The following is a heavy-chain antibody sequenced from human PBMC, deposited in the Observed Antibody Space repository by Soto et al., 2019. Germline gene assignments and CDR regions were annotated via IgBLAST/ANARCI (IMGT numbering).Heavy chain of an antibody. CDR3: VRDWQLSP. V-gene: IGHV1-18*04. CDR1: GYAFSNYG. D-gene: IGHD5-18*01. Sequence: QVQLVQSGDEVKKPGASVKVSCKASGYAFSNYGISWVRQAPGQGLHWMGWISAHNGDTLYAHNHQGRVTMTIDTSTSTAYMDLRSLRFDDTAMYYCVRDWQLSPWGQGTLVTVSS. J-gene: IGHJ5*02. CDR2: ISAHNGDT.